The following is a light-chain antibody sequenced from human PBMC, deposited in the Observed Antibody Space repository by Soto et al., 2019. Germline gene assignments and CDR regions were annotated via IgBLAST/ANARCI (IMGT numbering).Light chain of an antibody. J-gene: IGKJ1*01. CDR3: QQYNEWPET. CDR1: HSVRSS. V-gene: IGKV3-15*01. Sequence: EIVMTQSPATLSVSPGERATLSCRASHSVRSSLAWYQQKPGQAPRLLIHGASTRATGIPGRSSGSGSGTEFTLIISSLQSEDFAVYYCQQYNEWPETFGHGTRVEIK. CDR2: GAS.